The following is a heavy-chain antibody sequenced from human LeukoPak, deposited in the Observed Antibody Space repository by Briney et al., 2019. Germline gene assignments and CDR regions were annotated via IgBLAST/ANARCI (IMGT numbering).Heavy chain of an antibody. CDR1: GFIFNNYG. CDR2: ISYDGSNK. Sequence: GRSLRLSCVVSGFIFNNYGMHWVRQAPGKGLGWVAVISYDGSNKYYADSVKGRFTISRDNAKNTLYLQMNSLRVENTAVYYCAKGGDSSGYYGGPDYWGQGTLVTVSS. V-gene: IGHV3-30*18. D-gene: IGHD3-22*01. J-gene: IGHJ4*02. CDR3: AKGGDSSGYYGGPDY.